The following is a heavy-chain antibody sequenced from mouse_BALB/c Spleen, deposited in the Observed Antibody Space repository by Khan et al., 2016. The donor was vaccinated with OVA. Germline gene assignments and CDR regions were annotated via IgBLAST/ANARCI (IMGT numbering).Heavy chain of an antibody. J-gene: IGHJ4*01. V-gene: IGHV1S41*01. CDR2: LGPGSGST. Sequence: DLVKPGASVKLSCKASGYTFTSYWIYWIKQRPGAGREGRGRLGPGSGSTYDNEMFKDKATLNVATSSSTSYIQLSSLSSEDSAVYFCARSNYYGGSLYAMDYWGQGTSVTVSS. CDR3: ARSNYYGGSLYAMDY. CDR1: GYTFTSYW. D-gene: IGHD1-1*01.